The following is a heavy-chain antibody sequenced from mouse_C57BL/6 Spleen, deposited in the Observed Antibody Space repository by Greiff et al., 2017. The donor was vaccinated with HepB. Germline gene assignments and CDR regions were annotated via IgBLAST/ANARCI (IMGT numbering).Heavy chain of an antibody. CDR1: GYTFTDYN. CDR2: INPNNGGT. J-gene: IGHJ4*01. Sequence: EVKLVESGPELVKPGASVKMSCKASGYTFTDYNMHWVKQSHGKSLEWIGYINPNNGGTSYNQKFKGKATLTVNKSSSTAYMELRSLTSEDSAVYYCARGIYDGYHYYAMDYWGQGTSVTVSS. V-gene: IGHV1-22*01. D-gene: IGHD2-3*01. CDR3: ARGIYDGYHYYAMDY.